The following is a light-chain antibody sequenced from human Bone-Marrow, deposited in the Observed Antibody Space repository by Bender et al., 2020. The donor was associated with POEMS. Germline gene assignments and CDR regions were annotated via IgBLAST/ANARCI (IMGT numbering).Light chain of an antibody. CDR1: NTALGPHSV. CDR2: ENS. V-gene: IGLV2-23*02. CDR3: SSYDATSTLFV. Sequence: QSALTQPASVSESPGQSITVSCTGDNTALGPHSVVSWYHQHPGKVPKLMIYENSKRPSGVSDRFSASKSGSTASLTISGLQAEDEADYYCSSYDATSTLFVFGSGTKVSVL. J-gene: IGLJ1*01.